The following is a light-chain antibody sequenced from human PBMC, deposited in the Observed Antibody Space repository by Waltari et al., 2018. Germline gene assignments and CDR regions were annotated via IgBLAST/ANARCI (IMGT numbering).Light chain of an antibody. CDR3: AAWDDRLSGVV. J-gene: IGLJ2*01. V-gene: IGLV1-47*01. CDR1: SSNIGSHY. Sequence: QSVLTQPPSASGTPGQRVTISCSGGSSNIGSHYVFWYRHVAGTAPKLRIYRDNQRPSGAPDRCSGSKAGTSAALAISGLRSEDEADYYWAAWDDRLSGVVCGGGTELTVL. CDR2: RDN.